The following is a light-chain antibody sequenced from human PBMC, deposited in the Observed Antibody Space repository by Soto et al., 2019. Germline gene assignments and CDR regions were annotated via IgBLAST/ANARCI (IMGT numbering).Light chain of an antibody. J-gene: IGLJ2*01. V-gene: IGLV2-14*01. Sequence: QSVLTQPASVSGSPGQSITISCTGSSSDIGAYNYVSWYQHHPGKAPKLIIREVTNRPSGVSYRFSGSKSANTASLTISGLQAEDEADYYCTSFTRSNTVVFGGGTKPTVL. CDR2: EVT. CDR3: TSFTRSNTVV. CDR1: SSDIGAYNY.